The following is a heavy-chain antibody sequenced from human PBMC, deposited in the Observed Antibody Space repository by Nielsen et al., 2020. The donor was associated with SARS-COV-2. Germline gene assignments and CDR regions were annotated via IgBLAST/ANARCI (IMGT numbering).Heavy chain of an antibody. CDR3: AKAKATDGDY. V-gene: IGHV3-7*01. J-gene: IGHJ4*02. D-gene: IGHD1-26*01. CDR2: IKQDGSEK. Sequence: GESLKISCAASGFTFSSYWMSWVRQAPGKGLEWVANIKQDGSEKYYADSVKGRFTISRDNSKNTLYLQMNSLRAEDTAVYYCAKAKATDGDYWGQGTLVTVSS. CDR1: GFTFSSYW.